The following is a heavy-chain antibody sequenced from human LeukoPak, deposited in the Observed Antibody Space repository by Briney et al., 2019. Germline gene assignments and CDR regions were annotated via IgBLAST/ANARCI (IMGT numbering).Heavy chain of an antibody. J-gene: IGHJ4*02. Sequence: SETLSLTCTVSGGSISSYYWSWIRQPAGKGLEWIGRIYTSGSTNYNPSLKSRVTMSVDTSKNQFSLKLSSVTAADTAVYYCARIHYDILTGSYYFDYWGQGTLVTVSS. V-gene: IGHV4-4*07. CDR2: IYTSGST. D-gene: IGHD3-9*01. CDR3: ARIHYDILTGSYYFDY. CDR1: GGSISSYY.